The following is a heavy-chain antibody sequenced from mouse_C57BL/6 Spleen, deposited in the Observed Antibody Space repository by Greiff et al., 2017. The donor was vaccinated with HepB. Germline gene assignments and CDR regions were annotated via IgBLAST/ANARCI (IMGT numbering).Heavy chain of an antibody. D-gene: IGHD2-4*01. CDR1: GYTFTSYG. CDR3: ARLKITTGDWYFDV. V-gene: IGHV1-58*01. CDR2: IYIGNGYT. J-gene: IGHJ1*03. Sequence: EVKLMESGAELVRPGSSVKMSCKTSGYTFTSYGINWVKQRPGQGLEWIGYIYIGNGYTEYNEKFKGKATLTSDTSSSTAYMQLSSLTSENSAIYFCARLKITTGDWYFDVWGTGTTVTVSS.